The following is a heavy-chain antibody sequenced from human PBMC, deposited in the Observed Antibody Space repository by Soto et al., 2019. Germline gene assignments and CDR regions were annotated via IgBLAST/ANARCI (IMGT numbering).Heavy chain of an antibody. CDR1: GFSFNLYA. V-gene: IGHV3-23*01. J-gene: IGHJ6*03. CDR3: AKAPTYDYYTYMDV. CDR2: ISAGGGNT. Sequence: EVHLLESGGGLVQPGGSLRLSCAASGFSFNLYAMKWVRQAPGKGLECVSAISAGGGNTYYAYSVKGRFTISRDNYKNTLYLQMNSLRADDTSVYYCAKAPTYDYYTYMDVWGKGTTVTVSS.